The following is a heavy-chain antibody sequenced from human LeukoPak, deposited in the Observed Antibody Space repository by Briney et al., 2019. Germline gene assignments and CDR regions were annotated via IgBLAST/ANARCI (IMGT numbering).Heavy chain of an antibody. V-gene: IGHV4-39*01. CDR2: IYYSGST. D-gene: IGHD3-10*01. CDR3: ARHKIWFGELLFIDY. Sequence: PSETLSLTCTVSGGSISSSSYYWGWIRQPPGKGLEWIGSIYYSGSTYYNPSLKSRVTISVDMSKNQFSPKLSSVTAADTAVYYCARHKIWFGELLFIDYWGQGTLVTVSS. CDR1: GGSISSSSYY. J-gene: IGHJ4*02.